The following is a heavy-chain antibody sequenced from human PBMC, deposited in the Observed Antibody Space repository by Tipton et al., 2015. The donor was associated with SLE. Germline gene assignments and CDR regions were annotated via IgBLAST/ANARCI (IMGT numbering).Heavy chain of an antibody. J-gene: IGHJ6*03. CDR2: IYHSGST. CDR3: ARAQTPTLYYMDV. V-gene: IGHV4-59*01. CDR1: GDSISTYY. Sequence: TLSLTCTVSGDSISTYYWSWIRQSPGKGLEWIGYIYHSGSTKYNPSLKSRVIISVDTSKNQFSLKLTSLTAADTAVYYCARAQTPTLYYMDVWGKGTTVIVSS.